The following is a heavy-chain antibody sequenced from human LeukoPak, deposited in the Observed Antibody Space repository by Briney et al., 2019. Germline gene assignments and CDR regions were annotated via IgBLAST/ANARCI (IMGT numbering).Heavy chain of an antibody. CDR2: ISWNSGSI. V-gene: IGHV3-9*01. D-gene: IGHD1-14*01. CDR3: AKGLTRGTGAFDI. CDR1: GFTFDDYA. Sequence: PGGSLRLSCAASGFTFDDYAMHWVRHAPGKGLEWVSGISWNSGSIGYADSVKGRFTISRDNAKNSLYLQMNSQRAEDTALYYCAKGLTRGTGAFDIWGQGTMVTVSS. J-gene: IGHJ3*02.